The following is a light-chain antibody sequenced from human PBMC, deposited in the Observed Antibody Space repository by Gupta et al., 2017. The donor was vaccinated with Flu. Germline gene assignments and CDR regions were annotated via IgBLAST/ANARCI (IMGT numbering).Light chain of an antibody. V-gene: IGLV1-40*01. J-gene: IGLJ1*01. CDR3: QSYDNVPSGSDYV. CDR1: STNSGAGYK. Sequence: QSVLTKTPAVSGDPGQRVTISCTGSSTNSGAGYKVQWYLHHPGTAPKLLIYGDTNRPPGVPARFSGSKSGTSASLAITGLQADDEADSYCQSYDNVPSGSDYVFGTGTKITVL. CDR2: GDT.